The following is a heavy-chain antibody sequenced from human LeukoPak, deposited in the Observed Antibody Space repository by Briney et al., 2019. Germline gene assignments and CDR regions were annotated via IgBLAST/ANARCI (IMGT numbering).Heavy chain of an antibody. CDR1: GGSFSGYY. CDR2: INHSGST. V-gene: IGHV4-34*01. J-gene: IGHJ4*02. D-gene: IGHD3-10*01. Sequence: KPSETLSLTCAVYGGSFSGYYWSWIRQPPGKGLEWIGEINHSGSTNYNPSLKSRVTMSVDTSKNQFSLKLSSVTAADTAVYYCARGRGVGGSGSYYLIDYWGQGTLVTVSS. CDR3: ARGRGVGGSGSYYLIDY.